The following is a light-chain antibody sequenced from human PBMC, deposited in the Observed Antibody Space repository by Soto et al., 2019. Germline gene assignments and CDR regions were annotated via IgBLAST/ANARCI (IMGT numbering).Light chain of an antibody. J-gene: IGLJ2*01. Sequence: QSVLTQPPSASGTPGQRVTISCSGSSSNIGSNYVYWYQQLPGRAPKLLIYRNNQRPSGVPDRFSGSKSGSSASLAISGLGFEDEADYYCEGWDYSLSTVVFGGGTKLTVL. CDR3: EGWDYSLSTVV. V-gene: IGLV1-47*01. CDR1: SSNIGSNY. CDR2: RNN.